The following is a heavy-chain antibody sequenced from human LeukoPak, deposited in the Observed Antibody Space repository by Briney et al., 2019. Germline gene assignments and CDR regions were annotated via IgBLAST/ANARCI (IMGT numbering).Heavy chain of an antibody. D-gene: IGHD6-6*01. CDR1: GFTFSNYA. Sequence: GGSLRLSCAASGFTFSNYAMTWVRQAPGKGPECVSAISGSGGSTYYADSVKGRFTISRDNSKNTLYLQMNSLRAEDTAVYYCARDTAARPMKDYWGQGTLVTVSS. J-gene: IGHJ4*02. V-gene: IGHV3-23*01. CDR2: ISGSGGST. CDR3: ARDTAARPMKDY.